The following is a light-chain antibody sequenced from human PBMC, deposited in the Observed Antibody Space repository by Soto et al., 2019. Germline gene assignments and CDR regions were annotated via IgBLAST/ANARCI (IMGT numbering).Light chain of an antibody. CDR1: QNIGRW. V-gene: IGKV1-5*01. CDR2: HAS. Sequence: DIQMTQSLSARAASIGDRVPISFRASQNIGRWLAWYQQKPGTAPNLLIYHASSLRGGVPSRLSGGGSGTEFTLTISSLQPDDIATYSCQQYNSYSWTFGQGTKVDI. J-gene: IGKJ1*01. CDR3: QQYNSYSWT.